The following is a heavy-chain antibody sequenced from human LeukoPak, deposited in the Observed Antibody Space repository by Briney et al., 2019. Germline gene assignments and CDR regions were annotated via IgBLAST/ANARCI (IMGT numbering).Heavy chain of an antibody. Sequence: ASVKVSFKASGYTFTSYGISWVRQAPGQGLEWMGLISAYNGNTNYAQKLQGRVTMTTDTSTSTAYMELRSLRSDDTAVYYCARDSFTNYYDSSGYYTGNWFDPWGQGTLVTVSS. CDR2: ISAYNGNT. V-gene: IGHV1-18*01. J-gene: IGHJ5*02. CDR1: GYTFTSYG. D-gene: IGHD3-22*01. CDR3: ARDSFTNYYDSSGYYTGNWFDP.